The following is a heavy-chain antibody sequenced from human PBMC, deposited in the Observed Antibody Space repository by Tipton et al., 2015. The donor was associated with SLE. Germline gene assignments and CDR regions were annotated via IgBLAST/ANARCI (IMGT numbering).Heavy chain of an antibody. V-gene: IGHV4-59*01. CDR2: IYYSGST. J-gene: IGHJ6*03. CDR1: GGSISSTY. D-gene: IGHD2-2*01. CDR3: ARGRSTSLPMDV. Sequence: TLSLTCTVSGGSISSTYWSWIRQPPGRGLEWIGYIYYSGSTNYNPSLKSRVTISVDTSKNQFSLKLSSVTAADTAVYYCARGRSTSLPMDVWGKGTTVTVSS.